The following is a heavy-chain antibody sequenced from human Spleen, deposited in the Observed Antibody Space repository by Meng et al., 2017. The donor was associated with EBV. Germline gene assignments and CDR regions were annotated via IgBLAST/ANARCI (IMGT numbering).Heavy chain of an antibody. J-gene: IGHJ4*02. Sequence: QVQLVQSGAEVKKXXSSVKVSCKTSGGTFRSDAVSWVRQAPGQGLEWMGGLIPMSDAPHYAQKFQGRVTIIADESTSTHYMDLSGLRSEDTAVYYCASESGRGFTPDYWGQGTLVTVSS. CDR3: ASESGRGFTPDY. D-gene: IGHD3-10*01. CDR1: GGTFRSDA. V-gene: IGHV1-69*01. CDR2: LIPMSDAP.